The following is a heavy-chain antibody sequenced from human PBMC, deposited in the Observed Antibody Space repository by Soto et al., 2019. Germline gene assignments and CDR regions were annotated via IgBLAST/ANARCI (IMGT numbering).Heavy chain of an antibody. Sequence: EVQLVESGGGLVKPGGSLRLSCAASGFTFSSYSMNWVRQAPGKGLVWVSSISSSSSYIYYADSVKGRFTISRDNAKNSLYLQMNSLRAEDTAVYYCARGPDIVVVVAATLTDAFDIWGQGTMVTVSS. CDR2: ISSSSSYI. CDR1: GFTFSSYS. D-gene: IGHD2-15*01. J-gene: IGHJ3*02. V-gene: IGHV3-21*01. CDR3: ARGPDIVVVVAATLTDAFDI.